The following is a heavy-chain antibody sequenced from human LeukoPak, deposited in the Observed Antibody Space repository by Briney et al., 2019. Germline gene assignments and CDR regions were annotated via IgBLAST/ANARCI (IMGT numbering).Heavy chain of an antibody. CDR3: ARIRKAGYSYGSYYYYGMDV. D-gene: IGHD5-18*01. V-gene: IGHV3-7*04. CDR1: GFTFSSYW. Sequence: GGSLRLSSAASGFTFSSYWMSWVRQAPGKGLEWVANIKQDGTEKYYVDSVKGRFTISRDNAKNSLYLQMNSLRAEDTAVYYCARIRKAGYSYGSYYYYGMDVWGQGTTVTVSS. J-gene: IGHJ6*02. CDR2: IKQDGTEK.